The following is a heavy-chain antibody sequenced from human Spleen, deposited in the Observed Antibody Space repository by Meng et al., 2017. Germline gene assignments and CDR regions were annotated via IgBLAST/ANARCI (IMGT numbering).Heavy chain of an antibody. J-gene: IGHJ4*02. Sequence: SETLSLTCTVDSISSHYWSWIRQPPGKGLEWIGYIYYTGTTNYNPSLKSRVTISVDTSNNQFSLNLSSVTAADTAVYYCARVAVGATAHFDYWGQGTLVTSPQ. V-gene: IGHV4-59*11. CDR2: IYYTGTT. CDR3: ARVAVGATAHFDY. CDR1: SISSHY. D-gene: IGHD1-26*01.